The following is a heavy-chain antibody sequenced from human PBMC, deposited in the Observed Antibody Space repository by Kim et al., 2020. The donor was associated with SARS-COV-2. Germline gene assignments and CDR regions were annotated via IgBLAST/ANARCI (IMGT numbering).Heavy chain of an antibody. CDR3: AREFSSGYSYGLYYYYGIDV. Sequence: GGSLRLSCAASGFTFSSYAMHWVRQAPGKGLEWVAVISYDGSNKYYADSVKGRFTISRDNSKNTLYLQMNSVRAENTAVYYCAREFSSGYSYGLYYYYGIDVWGQGTTVTVSS. J-gene: IGHJ6*02. CDR1: GFTFSSYA. D-gene: IGHD5-18*01. CDR2: ISYDGSNK. V-gene: IGHV3-30*04.